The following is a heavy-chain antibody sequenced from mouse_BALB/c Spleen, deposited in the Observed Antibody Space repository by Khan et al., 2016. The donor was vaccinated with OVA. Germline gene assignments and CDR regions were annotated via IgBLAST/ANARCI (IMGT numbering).Heavy chain of an antibody. CDR2: IYPGDGDT. V-gene: IGHV1-87*01. D-gene: IGHD2-14*01. CDR1: GYTFTSYW. J-gene: IGHJ2*01. CDR3: ANYRYDYFDY. Sequence: VQLQESGAELARPGASVKLSCKASGYTFTSYWMQWVKQRPGQGLEWIGTIYPGDGDTRYTQKFKGKATLTADKSSSTAYMQLSSLTSEDSAVYYCANYRYDYFDYWGQSTTLTVSS.